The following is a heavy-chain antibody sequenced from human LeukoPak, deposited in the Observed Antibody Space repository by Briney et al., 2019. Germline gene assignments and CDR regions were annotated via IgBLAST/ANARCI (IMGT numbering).Heavy chain of an antibody. D-gene: IGHD6-19*01. Sequence: SGGSLRLSCAASGFTSSSYWMSWVRQAPGKGLEWVANIKQDGSEKYYVDSVKGRFTISRDNAKNSLYLQMNSLRAEDTAVYYCAREIAVAGTDSWGQGTLVTVSS. CDR2: IKQDGSEK. CDR1: GFTSSSYW. J-gene: IGHJ4*02. CDR3: AREIAVAGTDS. V-gene: IGHV3-7*01.